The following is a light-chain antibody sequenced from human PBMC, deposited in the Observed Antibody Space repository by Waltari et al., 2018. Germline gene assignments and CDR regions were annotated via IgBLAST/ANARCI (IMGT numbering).Light chain of an antibody. Sequence: QSALTQPASVSGSPGQSITISCSGTSSDIGGYDYVSWYQQYPGIATKLIIYDVPNRPSGVSNRFSGSKSGYTASLTISGLQAADEAHYYCTSYTRKHTWVFGGGTKVTVL. CDR1: SSDIGGYDY. CDR3: TSYTRKHTWV. J-gene: IGLJ3*02. V-gene: IGLV2-14*03. CDR2: DVP.